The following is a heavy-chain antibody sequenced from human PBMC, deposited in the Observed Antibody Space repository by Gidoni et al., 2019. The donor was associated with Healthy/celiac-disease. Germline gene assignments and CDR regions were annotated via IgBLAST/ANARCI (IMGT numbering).Heavy chain of an antibody. CDR1: GFTFSSYS. CDR2: ISSSSSYI. D-gene: IGHD3-16*01. J-gene: IGHJ4*02. Sequence: EVQLVESGGGLVKPGGSLRLSCAASGFTFSSYSMNWVRQAPGKGLEWVSSISSSSSYIYYADSVKGRFTISRDNAKNSLYLQMNSLRAEDTAVYYCARDIYDYVWGSGHGIDYWGQGTLVTVSS. CDR3: ARDIYDYVWGSGHGIDY. V-gene: IGHV3-21*01.